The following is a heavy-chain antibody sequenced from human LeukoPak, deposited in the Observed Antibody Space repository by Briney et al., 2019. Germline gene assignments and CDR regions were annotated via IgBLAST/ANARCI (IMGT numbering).Heavy chain of an antibody. Sequence: ASVKVSCKASGYTFNTYYIYWVRQAPGQGLEWMGLINPGGGDTSYAQNLQGRVTMTRDTSTSTVYMELSSLISEDTAVYYCARGPRGQRFDYWGQGTLVTVSS. CDR3: ARGPRGQRFDY. D-gene: IGHD1-1*01. J-gene: IGHJ4*02. V-gene: IGHV1-46*02. CDR1: GYTFNTYY. CDR2: INPGGGDT.